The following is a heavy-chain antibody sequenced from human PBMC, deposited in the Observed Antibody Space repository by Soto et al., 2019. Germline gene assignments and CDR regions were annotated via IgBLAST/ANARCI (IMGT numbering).Heavy chain of an antibody. D-gene: IGHD2-21*02. CDR3: AKDRFTYCGGDCYSVDY. CDR1: GFTFSSYG. J-gene: IGHJ4*02. CDR2: ISYDGSNK. Sequence: GGSLRLSCAASGFTFSSYGMHWVRQAPGKGLEWVAVISYDGSNKYYADSVKGRFTISRDNSKNTLYLQMNSLRAEDTAVYYCAKDRFTYCGGDCYSVDYWGQGTLVTVS. V-gene: IGHV3-30*18.